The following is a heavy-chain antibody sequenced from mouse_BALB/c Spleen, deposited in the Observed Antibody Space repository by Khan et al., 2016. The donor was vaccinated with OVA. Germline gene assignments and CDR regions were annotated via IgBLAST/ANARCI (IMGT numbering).Heavy chain of an antibody. CDR3: TRRGVYGSFTY. J-gene: IGHJ3*01. CDR2: IDPSTGYT. CDR1: GYTFTTYW. V-gene: IGHV1-7*01. D-gene: IGHD1-1*02. Sequence: QVQLMQSGAELAKPGASVELSCKASGYTFTTYWMHWVKQRPGQGLEWIGYIDPSTGYTEYNQKFKDKATLTADKSSNTAYLQLSSLTSEDSAVFRCTRRGVYGSFTYWGQGTLVTVSA.